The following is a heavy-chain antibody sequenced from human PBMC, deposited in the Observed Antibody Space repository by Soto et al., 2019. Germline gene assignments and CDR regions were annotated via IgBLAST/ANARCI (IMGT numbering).Heavy chain of an antibody. CDR3: ARMATSGTLNWFDP. CDR2: MNPNSGNT. V-gene: IGHV1-8*01. CDR1: GYTLGNND. J-gene: IGHJ5*02. Sequence: SVKVCCKASGYTLGNNDISLVRQATGQGLEWMGWMNPNSGNTGYSQKFQGRVSMTRNTSITTAYLELSSLRSDDTAIYYCARMATSGTLNWFDPWGQGTLVTVSS.